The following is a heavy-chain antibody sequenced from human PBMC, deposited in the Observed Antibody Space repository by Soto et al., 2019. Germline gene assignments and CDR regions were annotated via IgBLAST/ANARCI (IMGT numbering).Heavy chain of an antibody. V-gene: IGHV1-18*01. CDR2: ISAYNGNT. CDR1: GYTFTSYG. Sequence: ASVKVSCKASGYTFTSYGISWVRQAPGQGLEWMGWISAYNGNTHYAQKLQGRVTMTTDTSTSTAYMELRSLRSDDTAVYYCARVATYITFFGVAASWFDPWGQGTLVTVSS. D-gene: IGHD3-3*01. J-gene: IGHJ5*02. CDR3: ARVATYITFFGVAASWFDP.